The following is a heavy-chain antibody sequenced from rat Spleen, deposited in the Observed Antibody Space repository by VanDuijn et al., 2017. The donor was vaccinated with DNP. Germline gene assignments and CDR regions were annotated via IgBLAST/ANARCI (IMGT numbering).Heavy chain of an antibody. J-gene: IGHJ2*01. CDR3: ARDRANWEDYFDY. D-gene: IGHD5-1*01. V-gene: IGHV2-15*01. CDR1: GFSLTSNS. CDR2: IWSAGKR. Sequence: QMHLKESGPGLVQPSQTLSLTCTVSGFSLTSNSVSWVRQSPGKGPEWMGAIWSAGKRNYKSGPKTRRSITRDTTKSQVSLTLTTLQTEDTATYYCARDRANWEDYFDYWGQGVMVTVSS.